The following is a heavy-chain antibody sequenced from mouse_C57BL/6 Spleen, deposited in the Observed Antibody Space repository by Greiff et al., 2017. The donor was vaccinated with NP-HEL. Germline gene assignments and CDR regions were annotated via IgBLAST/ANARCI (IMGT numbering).Heavy chain of an antibody. J-gene: IGHJ2*01. V-gene: IGHV5-12*01. Sequence: EVKLVESGGGLVQPGGSLKLSCAASGFTFSDYYMYWVRQTPEKRLEWVAYISNGGGSTYYPDTVKGRFTISRDNAKNTLYLQMSRLKSEDTAMYYCVRYQGYYFDYWGQGTTLTVSS. CDR1: GFTFSDYY. D-gene: IGHD3-3*01. CDR2: ISNGGGST. CDR3: VRYQGYYFDY.